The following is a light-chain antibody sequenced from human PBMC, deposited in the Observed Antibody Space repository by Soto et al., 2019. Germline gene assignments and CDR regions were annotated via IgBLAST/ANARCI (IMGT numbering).Light chain of an antibody. CDR3: HQYDDLPYS. CDR2: DAS. J-gene: IGKJ2*03. CDR1: QNISKY. V-gene: IGKV1-33*01. Sequence: DIHMTQSPSSLSASVGDRVTITCQTSQNISKYLIWYQQSPGKAPSLLISDASNLEAGVPSRFSGNGSGTHFTLTISSLQPEDIGRYYCHQYDDLPYSFGQGTSLQIK.